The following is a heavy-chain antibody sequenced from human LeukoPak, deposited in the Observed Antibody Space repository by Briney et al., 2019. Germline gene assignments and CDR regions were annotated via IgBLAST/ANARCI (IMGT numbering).Heavy chain of an antibody. V-gene: IGHV4-59*01. CDR1: GVSISSYY. CDR2: IYYSGST. CDR3: ARGSTAFDY. J-gene: IGHJ4*02. D-gene: IGHD2-2*01. Sequence: PSETLSLTCTVSGVSISSYYWSWIRQPPGKGLEWIGYIYYSGSTNYNPSLKSRVTISVDTSKNQFSLKLSSVTAADTAVYYCARGSTAFDYWGQGTLVTVSS.